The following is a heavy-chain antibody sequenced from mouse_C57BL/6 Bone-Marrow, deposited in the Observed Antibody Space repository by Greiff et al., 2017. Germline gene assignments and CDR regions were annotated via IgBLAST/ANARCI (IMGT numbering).Heavy chain of an antibody. Sequence: QVQLQQPGAELVKPGASVKMSCKASGYTFTSYWITWVKQRPGQGLEWIGDIYPGSGGTNYNEKFKSKATLTVDTSSSTAYMQLSSLTSEASALYAGAREAAAAVEVYVDVWGTGTTVTVSS. CDR1: GYTFTSYW. CDR3: AREAAAAVEVYVDV. CDR2: IYPGSGGT. V-gene: IGHV1-55*01. J-gene: IGHJ1*03. D-gene: IGHD6-1*01.